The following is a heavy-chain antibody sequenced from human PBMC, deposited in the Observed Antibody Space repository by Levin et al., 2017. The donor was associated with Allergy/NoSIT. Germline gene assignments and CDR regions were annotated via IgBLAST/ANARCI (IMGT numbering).Heavy chain of an antibody. Sequence: GESLKISCKASGYTFKNYGISWVRQAPGQGLEWMGWISTHNGNTNYAQSFQGRVTMTTDPSTSTADMELRSLISDDTAVYYCARFVVTPVSYFYMDVWGTGTTVTVSS. V-gene: IGHV1-18*01. D-gene: IGHD2-2*01. J-gene: IGHJ6*03. CDR2: ISTHNGNT. CDR3: ARFVVTPVSYFYMDV. CDR1: GYTFKNYG.